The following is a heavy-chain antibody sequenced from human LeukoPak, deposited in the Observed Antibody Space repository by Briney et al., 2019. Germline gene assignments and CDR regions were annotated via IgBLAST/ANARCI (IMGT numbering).Heavy chain of an antibody. CDR1: GFTFSSYS. V-gene: IGHV3-21*01. CDR2: ISSSSSYI. J-gene: IGHJ6*02. CDR3: ARAAVAAAGKVSRYYYYGMDV. Sequence: GGFLRLSCAASGFTFSSYSMTWVRQAPGKGLEWVSSISSSSSYIYYADSVKGRFTISRDNAKNSLYLQMNSLRAEDTAVYYCARAAVAAAGKVSRYYYYGMDVWGQGTTVTVSS. D-gene: IGHD6-13*01.